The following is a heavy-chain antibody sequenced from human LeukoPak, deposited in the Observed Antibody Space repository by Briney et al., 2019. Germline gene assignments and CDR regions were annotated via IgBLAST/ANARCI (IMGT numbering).Heavy chain of an antibody. J-gene: IGHJ4*02. V-gene: IGHV1-18*01. CDR2: ISAYNGNT. D-gene: IGHD3-22*01. CDR3: ARDTYYYDSRTFGY. Sequence: VASVTVSCKASGYTFTSYGISWVRQAPGQGLEWMGWISAYNGNTNYAQKLQGRVTMTTDTSTSTAYMELRSLRSDDTAVYYCARDTYYYDSRTFGYWGQGTLVTVSS. CDR1: GYTFTSYG.